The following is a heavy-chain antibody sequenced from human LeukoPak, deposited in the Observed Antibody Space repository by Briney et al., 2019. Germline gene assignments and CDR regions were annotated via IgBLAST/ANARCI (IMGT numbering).Heavy chain of an antibody. CDR1: GFTFSSYA. CDR3: ARDLVYSSGPNY. CDR2: ISGSGGST. V-gene: IGHV3-23*01. J-gene: IGHJ4*02. Sequence: GSLRLSCAASGFTFSSYAMSWVRQAPGKGLEWVSAISGSGGSTYYVDSVKGRFTISRDNAKNSLYLQMNSLRAEDTAVYYCARDLVYSSGPNYWGQGTRVTVSS. D-gene: IGHD6-19*01.